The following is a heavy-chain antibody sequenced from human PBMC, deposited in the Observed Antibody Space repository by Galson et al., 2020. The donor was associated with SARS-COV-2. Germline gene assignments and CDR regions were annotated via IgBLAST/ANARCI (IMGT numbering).Heavy chain of an antibody. CDR1: GFTFSSSA. Sequence: QLGESLKISCAASGFTFSSSAMHWVRQAPGKGLEWVAIISYDGTTGYNSDSVKGRFTISRDISKNTLYLQMSRLRPEDTGVYYCARETDDNTSSWYDYWGQGTLVTVSP. V-gene: IGHV3-30*04. CDR3: ARETDDNTSSWYDY. CDR2: ISYDGTTG. D-gene: IGHD2-2*01. J-gene: IGHJ4*02.